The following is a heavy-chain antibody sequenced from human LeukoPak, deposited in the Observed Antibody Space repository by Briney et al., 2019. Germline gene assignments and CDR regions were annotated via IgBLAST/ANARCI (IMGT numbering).Heavy chain of an antibody. CDR1: GYTFTSYD. CDR3: ARSGRDYYGSGSYLPPDY. J-gene: IGHJ4*02. Sequence: SVKVSCKASGYTFTSYDINWVRQATGQGLEWMGWIIPILGIANYAQKFQGRVTITADKSTSTAYMELSSLRSEDTAVYYCARSGRDYYGSGSYLPPDYWGQGTLVTVSS. V-gene: IGHV1-69*10. D-gene: IGHD3-10*01. CDR2: IIPILGIA.